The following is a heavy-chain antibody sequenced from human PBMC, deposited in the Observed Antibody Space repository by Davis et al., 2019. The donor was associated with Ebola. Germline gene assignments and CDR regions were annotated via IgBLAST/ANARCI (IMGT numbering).Heavy chain of an antibody. CDR1: GFTFSDYY. J-gene: IGHJ3*02. V-gene: IGHV3-11*01. CDR3: ARDRKPYSSFDAFDI. CDR2: ISSSGSTI. Sequence: GESLKISCAASGFTFSDYYMSWIRQAPGKGLEWVSYISSSGSTIYYADSVKGRFTISRENAKNSLYLRMNSLRAEDTAFYYCARDRKPYSSFDAFDIWGQGTMVTVSS. D-gene: IGHD6-6*01.